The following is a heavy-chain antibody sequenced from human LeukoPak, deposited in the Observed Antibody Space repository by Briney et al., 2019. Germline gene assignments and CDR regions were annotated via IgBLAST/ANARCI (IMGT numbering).Heavy chain of an antibody. CDR1: GGSIRTYY. Sequence: LETLSLTCTVSGGSIRTYYWSWIRQPPGKGLEWIGYIYTSGSTNYNPSLKSRVTMSLDTSENQFSLKLSSVTAADTAVYYCARGDFYRYYFDYWGQGTLVTVSA. CDR3: ARGDFYRYYFDY. V-gene: IGHV4-4*09. D-gene: IGHD2/OR15-2a*01. J-gene: IGHJ4*02. CDR2: IYTSGST.